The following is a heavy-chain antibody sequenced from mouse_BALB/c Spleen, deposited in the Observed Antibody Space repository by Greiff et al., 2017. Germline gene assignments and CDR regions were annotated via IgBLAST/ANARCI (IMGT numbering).Heavy chain of an antibody. D-gene: IGHD1-1*01. CDR2: ISSGSSTI. CDR1: GFTFSSFG. Sequence: EVKLVESGGGLVQPGGSRKLSCAASGFTFSSFGMHWVRQAPEKGLEWVAYISSGSSTIYYADTVKGRFTISRDNPKNTLFLQMTSLRSEDTAMYYCARSYYGAGCFAYWGQGTLVTVSA. V-gene: IGHV5-17*02. CDR3: ARSYYGAGCFAY. J-gene: IGHJ3*01.